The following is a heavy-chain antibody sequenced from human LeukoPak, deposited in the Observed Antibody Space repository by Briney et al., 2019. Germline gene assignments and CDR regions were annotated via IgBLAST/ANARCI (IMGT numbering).Heavy chain of an antibody. V-gene: IGHV3-23*01. J-gene: IGHJ4*02. Sequence: GGSLRLSSAASGFTFCGSAMSWVPQAPGEGLEWGLTINGGGEGAHYADSVRGRFPVSRDNSKNTLYLQMTSLRAEDTATYYCAKNGIDSGWYESFDHWGQGTLVTVSS. CDR2: INGGGEGA. CDR3: AKNGIDSGWYESFDH. D-gene: IGHD6-19*01. CDR1: GFTFCGSA.